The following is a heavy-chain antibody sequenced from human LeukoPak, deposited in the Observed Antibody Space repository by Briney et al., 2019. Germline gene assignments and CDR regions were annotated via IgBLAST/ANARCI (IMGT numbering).Heavy chain of an antibody. D-gene: IGHD1-26*01. Sequence: PSQTLSLTCTVSGGSISSGGYYWSWIRQHPGKGLEWIGYIYYSGSTYYNPSLKSRVTISVDTSKNQFSLKLSSVTAADTAMYYCARDVNMGHGMDVWGQGTTVTVSS. CDR2: IYYSGST. J-gene: IGHJ6*02. CDR3: ARDVNMGHGMDV. V-gene: IGHV4-31*03. CDR1: GGSISSGGYY.